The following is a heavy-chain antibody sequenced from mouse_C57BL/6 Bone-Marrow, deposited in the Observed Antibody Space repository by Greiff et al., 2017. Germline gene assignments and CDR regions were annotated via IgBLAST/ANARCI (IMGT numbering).Heavy chain of an antibody. J-gene: IGHJ3*01. CDR2: IRLKSDNYAT. Sequence: EVKLMESGGGLVQPGGSMKLSCVASGFTFSNYWMNWVRQSPEKGLEWVAQIRLKSDNYATHYAESVKVRFTISRDDSKSSVYLQMNNLRAEDTGIYYCSGRAWFSYWGQGTLVTVSA. CDR1: GFTFSNYW. V-gene: IGHV6-3*01. CDR3: SGRAWFSY.